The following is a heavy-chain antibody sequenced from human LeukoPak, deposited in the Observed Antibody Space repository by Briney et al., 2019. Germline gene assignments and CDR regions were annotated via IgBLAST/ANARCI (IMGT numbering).Heavy chain of an antibody. CDR2: ILGGGGRHT. V-gene: IGHV3-23*01. J-gene: IGHJ4*02. CDR3: AKSSPAAPFDY. CDR1: GFTFSTFA. Sequence: GGSLTLSCAASGFTFSTFAMSWVRQAPGKGLEWVSTILGGGGRHTYYAGSVKGRFTISRDDLKETVYLQMHSLRAEDTALYYCAKSSPAAPFDYWGLGTLVAVSS. D-gene: IGHD6-6*01.